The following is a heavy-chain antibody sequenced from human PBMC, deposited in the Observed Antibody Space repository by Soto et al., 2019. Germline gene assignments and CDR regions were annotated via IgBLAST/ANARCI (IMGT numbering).Heavy chain of an antibody. J-gene: IGHJ4*02. D-gene: IGHD3-3*01. Sequence: EVQLLESGGGLVQPGGSLRLSCGASGFTFSTFGVNWVRQAPGKGLEWVSGISPSGDIPYYADSVKGRFTISRDNSKNTLYLDMISLRAEDTAVYYCAKPEASGVVIAPPRHWGLGTRVTVSS. CDR2: ISPSGDIP. CDR1: GFTFSTFG. CDR3: AKPEASGVVIAPPRH. V-gene: IGHV3-23*01.